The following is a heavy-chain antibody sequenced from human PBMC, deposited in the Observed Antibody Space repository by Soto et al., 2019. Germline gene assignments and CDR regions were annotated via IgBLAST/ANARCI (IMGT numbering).Heavy chain of an antibody. J-gene: IGHJ6*02. CDR1: GFTFSSYA. Sequence: GSLRLSCAASGFTFSSYAMSWVRQAPGKGLEWVSAISGSGGSTYYADSVKGRFTISRDNSKNTLYLQMNSLRAEDTAVYYCAKDRQTGGAYYYYYYGMDVWGQGTTVTVSS. V-gene: IGHV3-23*01. CDR2: ISGSGGST. CDR3: AKDRQTGGAYYYYYYGMDV. D-gene: IGHD7-27*01.